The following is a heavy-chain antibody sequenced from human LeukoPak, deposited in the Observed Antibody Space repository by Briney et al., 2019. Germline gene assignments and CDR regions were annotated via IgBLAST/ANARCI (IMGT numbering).Heavy chain of an antibody. V-gene: IGHV1-2*02. CDR3: ARAHSSGWYGSDAFDI. D-gene: IGHD6-19*01. CDR1: GYIFTGYY. Sequence: GASVKVSCKASGYIFTGYYMHWVRQAPGQGLEWMGWINPNSGDTNYAQKFQGRVTMTRDTSISTAYMELSRLRSDDTAVYYCARAHSSGWYGSDAFDIWGQGTMVTVSS. J-gene: IGHJ3*02. CDR2: INPNSGDT.